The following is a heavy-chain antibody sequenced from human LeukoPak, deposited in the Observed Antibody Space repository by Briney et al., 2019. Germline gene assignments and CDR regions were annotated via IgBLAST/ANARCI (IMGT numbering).Heavy chain of an antibody. D-gene: IGHD6-19*01. CDR2: IKQDGSEK. V-gene: IGHV3-7*01. J-gene: IGHJ6*02. Sequence: PGGSLRLSCAASGFTFSSYWMSWVHQAPGKGLEWVANIKQDGSEKYYVDSVKGRFTISRDNAKNSLYLQMNSLRAEDTAVYYCARDVGIAVAGTYYYYYGMDVWGQGTTVTVSS. CDR1: GFTFSSYW. CDR3: ARDVGIAVAGTYYYYYGMDV.